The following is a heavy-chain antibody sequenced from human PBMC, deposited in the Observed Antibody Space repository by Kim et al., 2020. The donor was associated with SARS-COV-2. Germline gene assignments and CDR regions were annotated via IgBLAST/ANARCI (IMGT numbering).Heavy chain of an antibody. CDR3: ARDSYGMDV. V-gene: IGHV3-30*04. Sequence: GGSLRLSCAASGFTFSSCAMHWVRQAPGKGLEWVAVISYDGSNKYYVDSVKGRFTISRDNSKNTLYLQMNSLRAEDTAVYYCARDSYGMDVWGQGTTVTVSS. J-gene: IGHJ6*02. CDR2: ISYDGSNK. CDR1: GFTFSSCA.